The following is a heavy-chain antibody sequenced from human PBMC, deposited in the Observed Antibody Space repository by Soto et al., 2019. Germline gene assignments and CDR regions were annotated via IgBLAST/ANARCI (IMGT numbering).Heavy chain of an antibody. Sequence: QVQLVQSGAEVKKPGSSVKVSCKASGGTFSSYGISWVRQAPGQGLEWMGGFIPIFGTANYAQKFQGRGTITADESTSKAYLEVSSRRSEDTAVYYCASALRLERRGGWDYWGQGTLVTVSS. D-gene: IGHD1-1*01. CDR1: GGTFSSYG. V-gene: IGHV1-69*12. J-gene: IGHJ4*02. CDR3: ASALRLERRGGWDY. CDR2: FIPIFGTA.